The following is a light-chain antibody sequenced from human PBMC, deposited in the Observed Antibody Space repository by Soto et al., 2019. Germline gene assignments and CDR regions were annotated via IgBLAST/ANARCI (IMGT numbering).Light chain of an antibody. J-gene: IGKJ4*01. Sequence: ETIMTQSPATLSVSPGERATLSCRASQNVNNKLAWYQQKPGQGPRLLIYDASTRASGIPARFSGSGSGTDFTLTISSLQSEDFAIYCCQQYNSWPLTFGGGTKVEI. V-gene: IGKV3-15*01. CDR3: QQYNSWPLT. CDR2: DAS. CDR1: QNVNNK.